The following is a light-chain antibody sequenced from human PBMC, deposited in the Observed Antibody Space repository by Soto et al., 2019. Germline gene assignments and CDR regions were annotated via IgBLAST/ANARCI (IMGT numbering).Light chain of an antibody. J-gene: IGKJ3*01. CDR3: QQYNSYTFT. Sequence: DIQMTQSPSTLSASVGDRVTITCRASQSISSWLAWYQQKPGKAPKLLIYDASRLESGVPSRFSGSGSGTEFTLTISILQSDDFTTYYCQQYNSYTFTFGHGTKVDI. V-gene: IGKV1-5*01. CDR2: DAS. CDR1: QSISSW.